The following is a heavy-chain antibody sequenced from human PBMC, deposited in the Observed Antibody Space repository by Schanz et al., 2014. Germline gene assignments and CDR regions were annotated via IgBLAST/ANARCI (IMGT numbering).Heavy chain of an antibody. D-gene: IGHD3-9*01. V-gene: IGHV3-48*01. Sequence: VQLVESGGGVVQPGRSLRLSCAASGFTFRSYSMNWVRQAPGKGLEWISYISSTSRATYYADSVKGRFTISRDNAKNSLFLQMNSLRAEDTAVYYCAGGEYQLRYGNWGQGTLVTVSS. J-gene: IGHJ4*02. CDR2: ISSTSRAT. CDR1: GFTFRSYS. CDR3: AGGEYQLRYGN.